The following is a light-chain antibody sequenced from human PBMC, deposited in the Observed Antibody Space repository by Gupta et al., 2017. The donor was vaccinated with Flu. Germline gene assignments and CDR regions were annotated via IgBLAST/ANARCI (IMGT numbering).Light chain of an antibody. CDR1: QSISSN. CDR2: AVS. V-gene: IGKV3-15*01. CDR3: QQYDNWHPIT. J-gene: IGKJ5*01. Sequence: EIVMTQSPATLSVSPGERATLSCRASQSISSNLAWYQQKSGQAPRLLIYAVSTRATGIPARFSGSRSGTEFTLTISSLQSEDFAIYYCQQYDNWHPITFGQGTRLEIK.